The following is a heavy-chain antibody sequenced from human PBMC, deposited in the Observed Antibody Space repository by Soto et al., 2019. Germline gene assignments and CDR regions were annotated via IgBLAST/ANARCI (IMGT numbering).Heavy chain of an antibody. CDR2: ISSDGTHK. CDR3: ASDPSDFYYYDTTGPQNWFDP. J-gene: IGHJ5*02. V-gene: IGHV3-30*03. D-gene: IGHD3-22*01. CDR1: GFTFSTYG. Sequence: QGQLVESGGGVVQPGVSLRLSCAASGFTFSTYGMHWVRQAPGKGLEWVAVISSDGTHKYYADSVKGRFTISRDNSKNTFDVQMGSLRVEDTAIYYGASDPSDFYYYDTTGPQNWFDPWGQGTLVTVSS.